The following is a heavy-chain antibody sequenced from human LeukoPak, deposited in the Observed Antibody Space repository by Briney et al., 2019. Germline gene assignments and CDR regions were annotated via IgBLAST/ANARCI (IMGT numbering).Heavy chain of an antibody. Sequence: GGSLRLSCATSGFTFSNFDLDWVRQATGEGLEWVSAIGTAGDTYYPDSVKGRFTISRDNAKNSFYLQMDNLRPGDTAVYYCSRGGAPAGYAYDIWGHGTVVTVSS. CDR1: GFTFSNFD. CDR2: IGTAGDT. V-gene: IGHV3-13*01. CDR3: SRGGAPAGYAYDI. J-gene: IGHJ3*02. D-gene: IGHD6-13*01.